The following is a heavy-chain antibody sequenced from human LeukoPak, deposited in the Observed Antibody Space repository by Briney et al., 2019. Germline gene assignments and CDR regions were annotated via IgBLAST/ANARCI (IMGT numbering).Heavy chain of an antibody. V-gene: IGHV3-53*01. J-gene: IGHJ4*02. Sequence: GGSLRLSCAASGFTVSSNYMSWVRQAPGKGLEWVSVSYSGGSTYYADSVKGRFTITRDNSKNTLYLQMNSLRAEDTAVYYCARDRAGTMDYWGQGTLVTVSS. CDR3: ARDRAGTMDY. CDR1: GFTVSSNY. D-gene: IGHD6-19*01. CDR2: SYSGGST.